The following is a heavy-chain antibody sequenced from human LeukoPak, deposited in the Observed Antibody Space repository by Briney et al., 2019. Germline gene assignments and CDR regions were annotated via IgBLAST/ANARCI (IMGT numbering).Heavy chain of an antibody. CDR1: GFTFSDYG. CDR2: ISGTSGSA. CDR3: AKGGGNYHPYNFAY. D-gene: IGHD3-3*01. J-gene: IGHJ4*02. Sequence: GGSLRLSCAASGFTFSDYGMTWVRQAPGMGLEWVSIISGTSGSAYYANFVKGRFTISRDNSKSTMYLQMNSLRAEDTAVYYCAKGGGNYHPYNFAYWGQGTLVTVSS. V-gene: IGHV3-23*01.